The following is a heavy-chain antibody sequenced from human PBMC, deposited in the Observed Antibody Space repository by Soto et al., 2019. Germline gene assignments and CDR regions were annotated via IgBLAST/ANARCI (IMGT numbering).Heavy chain of an antibody. CDR2: ISSSGSTI. V-gene: IGHV3-48*03. CDR3: ARDLQNDFWSGYYYYYGMDV. D-gene: IGHD3-3*01. J-gene: IGHJ6*02. CDR1: GFTFSSYE. Sequence: GGSLRLSCAASGFTFSSYEMNWVRQAPGKGLEWVSYISSSGSTIYYADSVKGRFTNSRDNAKNSLYLQMNSLRAEDTAVYYCARDLQNDFWSGYYYYYGMDVWGQGTTVTVSS.